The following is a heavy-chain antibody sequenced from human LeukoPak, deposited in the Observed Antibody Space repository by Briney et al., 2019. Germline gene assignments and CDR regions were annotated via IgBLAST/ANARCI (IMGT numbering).Heavy chain of an antibody. CDR2: IYSTGST. J-gene: IGHJ4*02. CDR3: ARGTGELGELLAV. D-gene: IGHD3-10*01. V-gene: IGHV4-59*01. CDR1: GGSIRSFY. Sequence: SETLSLACTVSGGSIRSFYWSWLRQPPGKGLEWIGYIYSTGSTSYNPSLKSRVTFSVDKSKNQFSLRLSSVTAADTAVYYCARGTGELGELLAVWGQGTLVTVSS.